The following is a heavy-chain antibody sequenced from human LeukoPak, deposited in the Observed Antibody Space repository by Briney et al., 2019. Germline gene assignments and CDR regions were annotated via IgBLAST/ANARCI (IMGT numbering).Heavy chain of an antibody. CDR1: GGSISSHY. CDR3: AKPRAMTTGVGRYFDL. CDR2: ISGGAENT. V-gene: IGHV3-23*01. Sequence: ETLSLTCAVSGGSISSHYWSWIRQAPGKGLEWVSAISGGAENTYHGDSVKGRFTISRDNSKNTLYLQMNSLRAEDTATYYCAKPRAMTTGVGRYFDLWGRGTLVTVSS. J-gene: IGHJ2*01. D-gene: IGHD1-1*01.